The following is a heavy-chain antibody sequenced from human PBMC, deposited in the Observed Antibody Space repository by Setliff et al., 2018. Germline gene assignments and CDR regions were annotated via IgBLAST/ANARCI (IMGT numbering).Heavy chain of an antibody. D-gene: IGHD3-9*01. CDR2: INHSGST. Sequence: SETLSLTCTVYGGSLSNYYWSWIRQPPGKGLEWIVEINHSGSTNYNPSLKSRVTISRDTSTNQFSLKLGSVTAADTAVYYCARERYFDWFFEDWGHGTLVTVSS. CDR3: ARERYFDWFFED. CDR1: GGSLSNYY. V-gene: IGHV4-34*01. J-gene: IGHJ4*01.